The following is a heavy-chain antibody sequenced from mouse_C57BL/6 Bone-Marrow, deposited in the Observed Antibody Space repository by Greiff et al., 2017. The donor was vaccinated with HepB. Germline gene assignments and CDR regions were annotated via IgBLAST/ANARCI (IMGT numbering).Heavy chain of an antibody. CDR1: GYTFTSYW. CDR2: IDPSDSET. Sequence: VQLQQPGAELVRPGSSVKLSCKASGYTFTSYWMHWVKQRPIQGLEWIGNIDPSDSETHYNQKFKDKATLTVDKSSSTAYMQLSSLTSEDSAVYYCARFPTGYAMDYWGQGTSVTVSS. D-gene: IGHD4-1*01. CDR3: ARFPTGYAMDY. V-gene: IGHV1-52*01. J-gene: IGHJ4*01.